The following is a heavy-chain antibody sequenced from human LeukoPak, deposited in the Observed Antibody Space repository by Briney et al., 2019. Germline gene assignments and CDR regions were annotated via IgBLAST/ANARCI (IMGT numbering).Heavy chain of an antibody. Sequence: GSLRLSCAASGFTFSSYSMNWVRQAPGKGLEWVSSISSSGSYIYYADSVKGRFTISRDNAKNSLCLQMNSLRAEDTAVYYCARDLLAVTTGGATYWGQGTLVTVSS. D-gene: IGHD4-17*01. CDR3: ARDLLAVTTGGATY. J-gene: IGHJ4*02. CDR1: GFTFSSYS. CDR2: ISSSGSYI. V-gene: IGHV3-21*01.